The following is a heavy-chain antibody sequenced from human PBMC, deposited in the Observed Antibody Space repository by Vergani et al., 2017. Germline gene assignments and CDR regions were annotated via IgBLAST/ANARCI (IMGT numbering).Heavy chain of an antibody. J-gene: IGHJ4*02. Sequence: EVQLLESGGGLVQPGGSLRLSCAASGFTFSSYAMSWVRQAPGKGLGWVSAISGSGGSTNYADSVKGRFTISRDNSKNTLYLQMNSPRAEDTAVYYCPKDRVVTTMGYWGQGTLVTVSS. V-gene: IGHV3-23*01. CDR2: ISGSGGST. CDR3: PKDRVVTTMGY. D-gene: IGHD4-23*01. CDR1: GFTFSSYA.